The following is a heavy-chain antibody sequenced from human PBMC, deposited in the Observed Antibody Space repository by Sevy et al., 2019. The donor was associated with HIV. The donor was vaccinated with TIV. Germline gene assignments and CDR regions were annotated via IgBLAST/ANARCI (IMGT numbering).Heavy chain of an antibody. J-gene: IGHJ4*02. CDR3: ARRPGQVVVAAQPFDY. CDR2: IWSDGTNK. D-gene: IGHD2-15*01. V-gene: IGHV3-33*01. Sequence: GRSLRLSCAASGFTFSSYGMHWVRQAPGKGLEWVAVIWSDGTNKFYADSVKGRFTISRDNSKNTLNLQMNSLRAEDTAVYYCARRPGQVVVAAQPFDYWGQGTLVTVSS. CDR1: GFTFSSYG.